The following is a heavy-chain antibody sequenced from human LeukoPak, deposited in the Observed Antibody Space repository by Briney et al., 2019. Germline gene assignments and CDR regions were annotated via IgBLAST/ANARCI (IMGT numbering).Heavy chain of an antibody. V-gene: IGHV3-21*01. J-gene: IGHJ4*02. CDR1: GFTFSSYS. CDR3: ARVILPGRLDCSSTSCYSIPLFDY. Sequence: GGSLRLSCAASGFTFSSYSMNWVRQAPGKGLEWVSSISSSSSYIYYADSVKGRFTISRDNAKNSLYLQMNSLRAEDTAVYYCARVILPGRLDCSSTSCYSIPLFDYWGQGTLVTVSS. CDR2: ISSSSSYI. D-gene: IGHD2-2*01.